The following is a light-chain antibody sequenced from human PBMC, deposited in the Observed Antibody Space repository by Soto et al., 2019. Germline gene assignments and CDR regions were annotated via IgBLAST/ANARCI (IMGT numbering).Light chain of an antibody. J-gene: IGKJ1*01. V-gene: IGKV1-27*01. CDR3: QKYNSPVWT. CDR2: AAS. Sequence: EIPMNQSPSSVSASVGDRVTITCRASQGISSYLAWYQQKPGKGPQLLIYAASTLQSGVPSRFSGSGSGTEFTLAIDSLQPEDVATYYCQKYNSPVWTFGHGTKVDIK. CDR1: QGISSY.